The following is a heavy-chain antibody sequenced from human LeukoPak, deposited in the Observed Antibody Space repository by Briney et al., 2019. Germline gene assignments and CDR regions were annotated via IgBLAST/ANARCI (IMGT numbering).Heavy chain of an antibody. CDR3: ASYTGGSYSEEYYYYGMDV. D-gene: IGHD1-26*01. CDR2: ISAYNGNT. J-gene: IGHJ6*02. CDR1: GYTFTSYG. V-gene: IGHV1-18*01. Sequence: GASVKVSCKASGYTFTSYGISWVRQAPGQGLEWMGWISAYNGNTNYAQKLQGRVTMTTDTSTSTAYMELRSLRSDDTAVHYCASYTGGSYSEEYYYYGMDVWGQGTTVTVSS.